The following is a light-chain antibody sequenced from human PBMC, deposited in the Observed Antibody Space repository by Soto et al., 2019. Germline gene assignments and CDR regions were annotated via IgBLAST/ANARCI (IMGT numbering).Light chain of an antibody. Sequence: QAVVTQPPSASGTPGQRVTISCSGSSSNIEINYVYWYLQLPGTAPKLLIYSNNQRPSGVPDRFSGSKSGTSASLVISELRSGDEADYYCAAWDDSLSGPVFGGGTKVTVL. CDR1: SSNIEINY. V-gene: IGLV1-47*02. CDR2: SNN. J-gene: IGLJ2*01. CDR3: AAWDDSLSGPV.